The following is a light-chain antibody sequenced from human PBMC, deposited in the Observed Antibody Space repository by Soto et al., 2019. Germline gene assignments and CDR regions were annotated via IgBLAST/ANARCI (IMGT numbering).Light chain of an antibody. CDR2: GAS. V-gene: IGKV3-20*01. J-gene: IGKJ1*01. Sequence: EIGLTQSPGTLSLSPGERATLSCRASQSVSSSYLAWYQQKPGQAPRLLIYGASSRATGIPDRFSGSGSGKDFTLTISRLEPEDFAVYYCQEYGSSRTFGQGTKVDIK. CDR3: QEYGSSRT. CDR1: QSVSSSY.